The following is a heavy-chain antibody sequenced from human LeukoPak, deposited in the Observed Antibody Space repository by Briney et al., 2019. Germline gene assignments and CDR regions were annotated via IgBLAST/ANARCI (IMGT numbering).Heavy chain of an antibody. J-gene: IGHJ4*02. V-gene: IGHV3-23*01. D-gene: IGHD1-7*01. CDR2: NSGSGGST. CDR3: AKDREGTIADYFDY. CDR1: GFTFSSYA. Sequence: GGSLRLSCAASGFTFSSYAMSWVRQAPGKGLECVSSNSGSGGSTYYADSVKGRFTISRDNSKNTLYLQMNSLRGEDTAVYYCAKDREGTIADYFDYWGQGTLVTVSS.